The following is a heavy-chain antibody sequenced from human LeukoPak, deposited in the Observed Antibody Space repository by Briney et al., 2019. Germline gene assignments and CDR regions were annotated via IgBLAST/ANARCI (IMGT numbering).Heavy chain of an antibody. CDR2: MNPNSGNT. CDR1: GYTFTNYD. Sequence: ASVKVSCKASGYTFTNYDIIWVRQAPGQGLEWMGWMNPNSGNTDSVQQFQGRVSMTRNTSISTAFMELSSVRSEDTAVYYCAREGGNLGLTYYFDFWGQGTLVTVSS. CDR3: AREGGNLGLTYYFDF. D-gene: IGHD4-23*01. J-gene: IGHJ4*02. V-gene: IGHV1-8*01.